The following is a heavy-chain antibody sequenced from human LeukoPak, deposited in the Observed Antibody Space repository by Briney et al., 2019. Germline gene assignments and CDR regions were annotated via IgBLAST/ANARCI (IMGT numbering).Heavy chain of an antibody. J-gene: IGHJ3*02. CDR2: ISVYNGNT. CDR3: AREVGAFDI. CDR1: GYTFISYG. V-gene: IGHV1-18*01. Sequence: ASVKVSCKASGYTFISYGVSWVRQAPGQGLEWMGWISVYNGNTNYAQKVQGRVTMTTNTSTSTAYMELRSLRSDDTAVYYCAREVGAFDIWGQGTMVTISS. D-gene: IGHD3-10*01.